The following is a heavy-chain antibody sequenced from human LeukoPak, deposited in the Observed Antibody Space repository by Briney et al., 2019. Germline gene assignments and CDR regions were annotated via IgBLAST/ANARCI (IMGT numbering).Heavy chain of an antibody. CDR2: ISWNSGSI. CDR3: AKDMRYDSSGYYFDD. D-gene: IGHD3-22*01. J-gene: IGHJ4*02. Sequence: GRSLRLSCAASGFTFDDYAMHWVRQAPGKGLGWVSGISWNSGSIGYADSVKGRFTISRDNAKNSLYLQMNSLRAEDTAMYYCAKDMRYDSSGYYFDDWGQGTLVTVSS. V-gene: IGHV3-9*01. CDR1: GFTFDDYA.